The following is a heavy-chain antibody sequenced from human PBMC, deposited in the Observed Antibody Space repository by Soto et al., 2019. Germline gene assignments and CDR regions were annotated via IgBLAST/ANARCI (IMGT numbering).Heavy chain of an antibody. CDR3: ARVHCSAGTCLDGLDF. D-gene: IGHD2-15*01. J-gene: IGHJ6*02. CDR2: IYYRSKWFH. Sequence: SPTLSLPCVLSGDSVSSNGACWNWIRQSPSRGLQWLGRIYYRSKWFHDYAASVESRMAINPDTSRNQFSLQLNYVTPEDTAVYYCARVHCSAGTCLDGLDFWGQGTTVTVSS. V-gene: IGHV6-1*01. CDR1: GDSVSSNGAC.